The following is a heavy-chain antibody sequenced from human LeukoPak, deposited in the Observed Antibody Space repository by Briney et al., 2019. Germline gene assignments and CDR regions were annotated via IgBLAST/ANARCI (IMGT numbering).Heavy chain of an antibody. V-gene: IGHV1-2*02. CDR2: INPNSGGT. D-gene: IGHD2-15*01. Sequence: ASVKVSCKASGYTFTGYYMHWVRQAPGQGLEWMGWINPNSGGTNYAQKFQGRVTMTRDTSISTAYMELSRLRSDDTAVYYCARDWGYCSGGSCPSNNWFDPWGQGTLVTVSS. CDR1: GYTFTGYY. J-gene: IGHJ5*02. CDR3: ARDWGYCSGGSCPSNNWFDP.